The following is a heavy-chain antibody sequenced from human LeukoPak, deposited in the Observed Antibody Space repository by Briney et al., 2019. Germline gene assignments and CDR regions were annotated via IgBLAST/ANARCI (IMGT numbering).Heavy chain of an antibody. CDR2: IYTGDSET. D-gene: IGHD1-26*01. V-gene: IGHV5-51*01. CDR1: GYSFTSYW. J-gene: IGHJ4*02. Sequence: GESLKISCKGSGYSFTSYWIGWVRQMPGKGLEWMGIIYTGDSETRYSPSFQGQVTISVDKSISTAYLQCSNLKASDTAMYYCARQGVGATKDYWGQGTLVTVSS. CDR3: ARQGVGATKDY.